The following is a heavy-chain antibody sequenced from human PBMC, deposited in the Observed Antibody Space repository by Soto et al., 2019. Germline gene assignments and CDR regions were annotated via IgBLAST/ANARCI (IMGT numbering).Heavy chain of an antibody. Sequence: SAHVCRKGSGGGLSSYPNSWGRQATGKGHEWMGGIIPIFGTANYAQKFQGRVTITADESTSTAYMELSSLRSEDAAVYYCARGGGNYYESSGYPKPNWFDPWGQGTLVTVSA. D-gene: IGHD3-22*01. J-gene: IGHJ5*02. V-gene: IGHV1-69*01. CDR3: ARGGGNYYESSGYPKPNWFDP. CDR1: GGGLSSYP. CDR2: IIPIFGTA.